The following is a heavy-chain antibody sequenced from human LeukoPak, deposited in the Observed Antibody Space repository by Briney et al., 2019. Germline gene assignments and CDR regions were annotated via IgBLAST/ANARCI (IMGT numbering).Heavy chain of an antibody. V-gene: IGHV4-39*07. D-gene: IGHD3/OR15-3a*01. J-gene: IGHJ3*02. CDR3: ARWTSHNGFDI. Sequence: PSETLSLTCTVSGGSISSSSYYWGWIRQPPGKGLEWIGSIYYSGSTYYNPSLKSRVTISVDTSKNQFSLKLSSVTAADTAVYYCARWTSHNGFDIWGQGTMVTVSS. CDR1: GGSISSSSYY. CDR2: IYYSGST.